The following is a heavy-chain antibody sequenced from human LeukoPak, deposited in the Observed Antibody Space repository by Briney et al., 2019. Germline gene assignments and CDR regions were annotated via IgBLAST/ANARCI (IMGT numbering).Heavy chain of an antibody. D-gene: IGHD3-9*01. Sequence: GASVKVSCKVSGYTFTSYGISWVRQAPGQGLEWMGWISAYNGNTNYAQKLQGRVTMTTDTSTSTAYMELRSLRSDDTAVYYCARDGIFRGLDPFDIWGQGTMVTVSS. CDR3: ARDGIFRGLDPFDI. J-gene: IGHJ3*02. CDR2: ISAYNGNT. CDR1: GYTFTSYG. V-gene: IGHV1-18*01.